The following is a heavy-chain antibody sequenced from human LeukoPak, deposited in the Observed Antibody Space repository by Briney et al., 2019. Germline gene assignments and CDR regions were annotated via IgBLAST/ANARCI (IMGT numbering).Heavy chain of an antibody. D-gene: IGHD3-3*01. J-gene: IGHJ6*02. V-gene: IGHV1-46*01. CDR2: INPSGGST. CDR3: ARDRGITIFGVYYGMDV. Sequence: AASVKVSSKASGYTFTSYYMHWVRQAPGQGLEWMGIINPSGGSTSYAQKFQGRVTMTRDTSTSTVYMELSSLRSEDTAVYYCARDRGITIFGVYYGMDVWGQGTTVTVSS. CDR1: GYTFTSYY.